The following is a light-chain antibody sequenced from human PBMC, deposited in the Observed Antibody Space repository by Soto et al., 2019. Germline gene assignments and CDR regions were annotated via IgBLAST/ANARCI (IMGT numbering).Light chain of an antibody. V-gene: IGKV1-5*01. CDR1: QSISTW. J-gene: IGKJ1*01. CDR3: QQYNSYSKT. CDR2: DAS. Sequence: DIQMTQSPSTLSSSVADIFTITCRASQSISTWLAWYQQKPGKAPNLLIYDASSLESGVPSRFSGSGSGTEFTLTISSLQPDDFATYYCQQYNSYSKTFGQGTKVDIK.